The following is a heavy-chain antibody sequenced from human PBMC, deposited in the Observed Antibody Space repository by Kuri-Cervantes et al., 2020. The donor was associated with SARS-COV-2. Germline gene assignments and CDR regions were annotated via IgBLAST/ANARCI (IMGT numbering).Heavy chain of an antibody. D-gene: IGHD2-8*01. J-gene: IGHJ4*02. V-gene: IGHV4-30-2*01. Sequence: SCTVSGGSISSGDYYWSWIRQPPGKGLEWIGYIYHSGSTYYNPSLKSRVTISVDRSKNQFSLKLSSVTAADTAVYYCARTSEMGYYFDYWGQGTQVTVSS. CDR3: ARTSEMGYYFDY. CDR1: GGSISSGDYY. CDR2: IYHSGST.